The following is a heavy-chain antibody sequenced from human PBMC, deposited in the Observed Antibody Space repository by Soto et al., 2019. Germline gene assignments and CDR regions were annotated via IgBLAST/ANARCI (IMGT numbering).Heavy chain of an antibody. CDR2: IYYSGST. CDR1: GDSISDDTYY. V-gene: IGHV4-39*01. D-gene: IGHD3-10*01. CDR3: ARQRVLLWFGELFDAFDI. Sequence: SETLSLTCTVSGDSISDDTYYWGWIRQPPGKGLEWIGSIYYSGSTYYNPSLKGRVTISVDTSKNQFSLKLSSVTAADTAVYYCARQRVLLWFGELFDAFDIWGQGTMVT. J-gene: IGHJ3*02.